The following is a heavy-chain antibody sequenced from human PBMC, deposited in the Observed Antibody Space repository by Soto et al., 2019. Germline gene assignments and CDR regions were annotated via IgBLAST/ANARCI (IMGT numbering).Heavy chain of an antibody. CDR2: VIPIFDTT. CDR3: ARDRANCNWPNFDL. J-gene: IGHJ4*02. CDR1: GDSFSIYT. V-gene: IGHV1-69*08. D-gene: IGHD1-7*01. Sequence: QVQLVQSGSEVKKPKSSVKVSCKASGDSFSIYTISWVRQAPGQGLEWMGRVIPIFDTTSYTQKLQGRVTITAVKSTTTVYMELSSLSPADTAIYYCARDRANCNWPNFDLWGQGTLVTVSS.